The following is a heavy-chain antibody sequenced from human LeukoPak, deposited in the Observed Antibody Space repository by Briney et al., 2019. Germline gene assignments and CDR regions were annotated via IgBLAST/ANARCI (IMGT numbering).Heavy chain of an antibody. CDR3: ARDDVAWNDVHWFDP. CDR1: RFTFSYYT. D-gene: IGHD1-1*01. J-gene: IGHJ5*02. Sequence: GGSLRLSCAASRFTFSYYTMNWVRQAPGKGLEWVSSISSTTTYIYYADSVKGRFTISRDNAKNSLYLQMSSLRAEDTAVYYCARDDVAWNDVHWFDPWGQGTLVTVSS. CDR2: ISSTTTYI. V-gene: IGHV3-21*01.